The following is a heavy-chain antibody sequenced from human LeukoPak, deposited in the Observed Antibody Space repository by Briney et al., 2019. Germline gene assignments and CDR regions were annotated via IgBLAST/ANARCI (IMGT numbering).Heavy chain of an antibody. V-gene: IGHV4-59*08. CDR3: ARAGNGILTGYFQNWYFDL. D-gene: IGHD3-9*01. CDR1: GGSISGYY. J-gene: IGHJ2*01. Sequence: PSETLSLTCTVSGGSISGYYWSWIRQPPGKGLEWIGFIYYSGSTNYNPSLKSRVTISVDTSKNQFSLRLSSVTAADTAVYYCARAGNGILTGYFQNWYFDLWGRGTLVTVSS. CDR2: IYYSGST.